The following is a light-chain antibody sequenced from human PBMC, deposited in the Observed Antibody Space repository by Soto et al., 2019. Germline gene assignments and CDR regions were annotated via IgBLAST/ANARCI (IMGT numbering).Light chain of an antibody. CDR1: ETITDY. CDR3: QQNFSPFVT. V-gene: IGKV1-39*01. CDR2: SAS. J-gene: IGKJ4*01. Sequence: DIQMTQSPPSLSASVGDRVTITCRASETITDYLNCYQVKPGKAPKLLIYSASLLQPGVPSRFSGSGYGTDFTLTLSGLQHEDSATYYCQQNFSPFVTFGAGTRV.